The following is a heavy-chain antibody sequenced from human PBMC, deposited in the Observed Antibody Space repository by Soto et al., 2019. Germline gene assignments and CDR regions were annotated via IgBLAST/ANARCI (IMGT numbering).Heavy chain of an antibody. J-gene: IGHJ3*02. CDR1: GYTFTSYY. CDR2: INPSGGST. D-gene: IGHD2-8*01. CDR3: ARQWGTDAFDI. V-gene: IGHV1-46*01. Sequence: ASVKVSCKASGYTFTSYYMHWVRQAPGQGLEWMGIINPSGGSTSYAQKFQGRVTISVDTSKNQFSLKLSSVTAADTAVYYCARQWGTDAFDIWGQGTMVTVSS.